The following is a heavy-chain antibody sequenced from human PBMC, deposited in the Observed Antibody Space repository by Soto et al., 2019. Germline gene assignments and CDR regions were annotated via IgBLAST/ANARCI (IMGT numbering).Heavy chain of an antibody. CDR1: GASISSSDW. J-gene: IGHJ4*02. D-gene: IGHD5-12*01. CDR2: IYHSGSI. V-gene: IGHV4-4*02. Sequence: SETLSLTCAVSGASISSSDWWNWVRQPPGKGLEWIGYIYHSGSINYNPSLKSRVTISVDTSKNQFSLKLSSVTAADTAVYYCARSIGGYDLYYFDYWGQGTLVTVSS. CDR3: ARSIGGYDLYYFDY.